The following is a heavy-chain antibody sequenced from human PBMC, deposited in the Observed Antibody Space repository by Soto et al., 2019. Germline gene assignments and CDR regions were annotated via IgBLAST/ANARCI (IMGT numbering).Heavy chain of an antibody. CDR3: ARKTRYDYDSSGQSAWFDP. D-gene: IGHD3-22*01. J-gene: IGHJ5*02. V-gene: IGHV1-69*13. Sequence: SVKVSCKASGGTFSSYAISWVRQAPGQGLEWMGGIIPIFGTANYAQKFQGRVTITADESTSTAYMELSSLRSEDTAVYYCARKTRYDYDSSGQSAWFDPWGQGILVTVS. CDR1: GGTFSSYA. CDR2: IIPIFGTA.